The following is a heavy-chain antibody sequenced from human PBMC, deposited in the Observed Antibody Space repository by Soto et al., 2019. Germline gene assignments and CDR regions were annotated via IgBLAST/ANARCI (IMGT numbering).Heavy chain of an antibody. Sequence: TSETLSLTYTVSGGSISSGDYYWSWMRQPPGKGLEWIGYIYYSGSTYYNSSLKSRVNITLDTSKNQFSLKLSSVTAADTAVYYCARDNGVGPWGQGTLVTVSS. V-gene: IGHV4-30-4*01. CDR1: GGSISSGDYY. CDR3: ARDNGVGP. CDR2: IYYSGST. D-gene: IGHD2-8*01. J-gene: IGHJ5*02.